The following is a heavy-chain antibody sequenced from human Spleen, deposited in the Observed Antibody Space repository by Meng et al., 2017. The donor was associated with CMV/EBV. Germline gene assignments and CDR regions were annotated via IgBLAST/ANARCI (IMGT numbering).Heavy chain of an antibody. Sequence: ASVKVSCKVSGYTLTELSMHWVRQAPGKGLEWMGGFDPEDGETIYAQKFQGRVTMTEDTSTDTAYMELSSLRSEDTAVYYCTTDGNDYVSAYFEYWGQGTLVTVSS. CDR3: TTDGNDYVSAYFEY. J-gene: IGHJ4*02. CDR2: FDPEDGET. D-gene: IGHD4-17*01. CDR1: GYTLTELS. V-gene: IGHV1-24*01.